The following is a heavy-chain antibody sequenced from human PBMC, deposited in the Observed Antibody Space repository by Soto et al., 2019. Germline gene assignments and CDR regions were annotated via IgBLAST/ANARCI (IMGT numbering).Heavy chain of an antibody. CDR2: ISSNGGST. CDR3: ARWDCSSTSCHTFFDY. V-gene: IGHV3-64*01. J-gene: IGHJ4*02. D-gene: IGHD2-2*02. Sequence: GGSLRLSCAASGFTFSSYAMHWVRQAPGKGLEYVSAISSNGGSTYYANSVKGRFTISRDNSKNTLYLQMGSLRAEDMAVYYCARWDCSSTSCHTFFDYWGQGTLVTVSS. CDR1: GFTFSSYA.